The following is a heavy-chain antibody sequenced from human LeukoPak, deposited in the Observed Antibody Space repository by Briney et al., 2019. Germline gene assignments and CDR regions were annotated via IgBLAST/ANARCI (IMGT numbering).Heavy chain of an antibody. CDR3: ARRNDFWSGPYMDV. Sequence: SETLSLTCAVYGGSFSGYYWSWLRQPPGKGLEWIGEINHSGSTNYNPSLKGRLTISVDTSKNQFSLKLSSVTAADTAVYYCARRNDFWSGPYMDVWGKGATVTVSS. J-gene: IGHJ6*03. V-gene: IGHV4-34*01. D-gene: IGHD3-3*01. CDR2: INHSGST. CDR1: GGSFSGYY.